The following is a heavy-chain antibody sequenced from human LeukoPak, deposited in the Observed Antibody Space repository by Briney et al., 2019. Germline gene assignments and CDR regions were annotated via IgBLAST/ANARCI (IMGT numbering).Heavy chain of an antibody. D-gene: IGHD6-6*01. CDR2: INSDGSST. J-gene: IGHJ4*02. CDR1: GFTFSSYW. Sequence: GGSLRLSCAASGFTFSSYWMHWVRQAPGKGLVWVSRINSDGSSTTYADSVKGRFTISRDNAKNSLYLQMNSLRAEDTAVYSCARGTMYGSSSYIIDYWGQGTLVTVSS. CDR3: ARGTMYGSSSYIIDY. V-gene: IGHV3-74*01.